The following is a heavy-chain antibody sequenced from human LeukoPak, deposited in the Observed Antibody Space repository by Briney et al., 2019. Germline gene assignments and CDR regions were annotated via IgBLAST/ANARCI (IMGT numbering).Heavy chain of an antibody. CDR2: ISGSGGST. V-gene: IGHV3-23*01. CDR3: AKYRSGYDY. Sequence: GGSLRLSCAASGFTFSNYGMSWVRQAPGKGLEWVSAISGSGGSTYYADSMKGRFTISRDNSKNTLYLQMNSLRAEDTAVYYCAKYRSGYDYWGQGTLVTVSS. CDR1: GFTFSNYG. D-gene: IGHD5-12*01. J-gene: IGHJ4*02.